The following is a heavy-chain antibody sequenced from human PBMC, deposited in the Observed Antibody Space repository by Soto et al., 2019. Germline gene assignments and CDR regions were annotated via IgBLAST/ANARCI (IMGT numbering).Heavy chain of an antibody. CDR1: GGSIISSISD. D-gene: IGHD6-6*01. V-gene: IGHV4-39*01. CDR3: ARQSPEAARSNLLSGLDV. Sequence: QLQLQESGPGLVKPSETLSLTCTVSGGSIISSISDWGWIRQPPGKGRGGIGGIYYSGSNYDIPSTKRRVSTSVNPSKHRIYQNMYAVNAGDTAMYYCARQSPEAARSNLLSGLDVLGQGPSVTV. CDR2: IYYSGSN. J-gene: IGHJ6*02.